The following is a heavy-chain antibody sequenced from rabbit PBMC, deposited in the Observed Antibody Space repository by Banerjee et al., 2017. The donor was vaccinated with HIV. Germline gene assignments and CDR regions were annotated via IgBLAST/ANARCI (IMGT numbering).Heavy chain of an antibody. CDR2: IYTGSSGST. CDR1: GIDFSSYYY. Sequence: QSLEESGGDLVKPGASLTLTCKASGIDFSSYYYMCWVRQAPGKGLEWIACIYTGSSGSTYYASWAKGRFTISKTSSTTVTLQMTSLTAADTATYFCAGAVYASDGYPTWGPGTLVTVS. V-gene: IGHV1S40*01. CDR3: AGAVYASDGYPT. J-gene: IGHJ4*01. D-gene: IGHD6-1*01.